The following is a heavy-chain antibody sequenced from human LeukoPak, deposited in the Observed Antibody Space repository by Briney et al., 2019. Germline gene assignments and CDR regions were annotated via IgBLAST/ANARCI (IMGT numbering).Heavy chain of an antibody. Sequence: SQTLSLTCAISGDSFSSSSSAWSWIRQSPSRGLEWLGRTYYRSKWLIDYALSVESRITINPDTSKNQFSLQLNSVTPEDTAVYYCARNLHPSFDYWGQGTLVTVSS. V-gene: IGHV6-1*01. J-gene: IGHJ4*02. CDR3: ARNLHPSFDY. CDR2: TYYRSKWLI. CDR1: GDSFSSSSSA.